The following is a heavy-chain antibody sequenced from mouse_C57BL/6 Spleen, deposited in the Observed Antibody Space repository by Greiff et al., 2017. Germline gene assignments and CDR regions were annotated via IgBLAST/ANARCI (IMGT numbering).Heavy chain of an antibody. CDR1: GFTFSDYY. J-gene: IGHJ4*01. CDR2: ISNGGGST. Sequence: EVNLVESGGGLVQPGGSLKLSCAASGFTFSDYYMYWVRQTPEKRLEWVAYISNGGGSTYYPDTVKGRFTISRDNAKNTLYLQMSRLKSEDTAMYYCARLPFITTNAMDYWGQGTSVTVSS. V-gene: IGHV5-12*01. D-gene: IGHD1-1*01. CDR3: ARLPFITTNAMDY.